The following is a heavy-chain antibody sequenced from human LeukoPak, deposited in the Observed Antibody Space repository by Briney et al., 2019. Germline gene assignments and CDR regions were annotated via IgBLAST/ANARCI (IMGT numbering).Heavy chain of an antibody. CDR2: IIPIFGTA. CDR1: GGTFSSYA. CDR3: ARARSFDFEYCVLDFSAEEVCDAFDI. D-gene: IGHD2/OR15-2a*01. V-gene: IGHV1-69*01. J-gene: IGHJ3*02. Sequence: GSSVKVSCKASGGTFSSYAISWVRQAPGQGLEWMGGIIPIFGTANYAQKFQGRVTITADESTSTAYMELSSLRSEDTAVYSCARARSFDFEYCVLDFSAEEVCDAFDIWGQGTMVTVSS.